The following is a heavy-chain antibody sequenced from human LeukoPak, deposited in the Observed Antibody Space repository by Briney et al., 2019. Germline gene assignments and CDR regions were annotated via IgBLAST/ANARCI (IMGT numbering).Heavy chain of an antibody. CDR2: IYYSGST. J-gene: IGHJ4*02. D-gene: IGHD3-22*01. CDR3: ARGGEQLPRLPHYDSSGYYDY. CDR1: GGSNSSGGYY. V-gene: IGHV4-31*03. Sequence: SQTLSLTCTVSGGSNSSGGYYWSWIRQHPGKGLEWIGYIYYSGSTYYNPSLKSRVTISVDTSKNQFSLKLSSVTAADTAVYYCARGGEQLPRLPHYDSSGYYDYWGQGTLVTVSS.